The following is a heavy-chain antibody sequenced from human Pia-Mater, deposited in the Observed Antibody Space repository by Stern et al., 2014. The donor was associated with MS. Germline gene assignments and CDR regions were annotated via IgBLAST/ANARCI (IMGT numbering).Heavy chain of an antibody. D-gene: IGHD3-10*01. CDR1: GFTFVGSW. Sequence: EVQLVASGGGLVQPGGSLRLSCAASGFTFVGSWMSWVRPAPGKGLEWVATIKQDESEKYYVDSVKGRFTIARDNAKNSLYLQMNSLRAEDTAVYYCARGGSRYFDYWGQGTLVTVSS. CDR3: ARGGSRYFDY. V-gene: IGHV3-7*01. CDR2: IKQDESEK. J-gene: IGHJ4*02.